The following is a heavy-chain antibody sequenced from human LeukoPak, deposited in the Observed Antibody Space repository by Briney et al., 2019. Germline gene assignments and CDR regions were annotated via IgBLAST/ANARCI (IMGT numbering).Heavy chain of an antibody. CDR2: IRYDGSKE. D-gene: IGHD1-14*01. Sequence: TGGSLRLSCAASGFTFSSYGMHWVRQAPGKGLEWAAFIRYDGSKEYYADSVKGRFTISRDNSKNTLYLQMNSLKTEDTAVYYCAKDSRYYYVDYWGQGTLVTVSS. CDR3: AKDSRYYYVDY. V-gene: IGHV3-30*02. J-gene: IGHJ4*02. CDR1: GFTFSSYG.